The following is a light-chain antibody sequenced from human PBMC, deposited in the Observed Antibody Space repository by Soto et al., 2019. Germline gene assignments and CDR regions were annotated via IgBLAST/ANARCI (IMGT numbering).Light chain of an antibody. V-gene: IGKV1-5*01. Sequence: DIQMTQAPSTLSAAVGDRGTSSCRSRQSINIWLSWYQLRPGKAPKLLISDASNLMSGIPSRFSGSGSGTEFTLTRSGLQPDDFASYYCQQHKSYPVTFGGGTKVEIK. CDR1: QSINIW. J-gene: IGKJ4*01. CDR2: DAS. CDR3: QQHKSYPVT.